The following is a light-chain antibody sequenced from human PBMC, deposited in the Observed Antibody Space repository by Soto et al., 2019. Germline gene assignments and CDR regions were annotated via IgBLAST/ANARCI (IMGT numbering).Light chain of an antibody. CDR1: QSVSSSY. CDR3: QQYGSSPRLT. CDR2: GAS. V-gene: IGKV3-20*01. J-gene: IGKJ4*01. Sequence: EIVLTQSPGPLSLSPGERATLSCRASQSVSSSYLAWYQQKPGQAHRLLIYGASSRATGIPDRFSGSGSGTDFTLTISRLEPEDFAVYYCQQYGSSPRLTFGGGTKVEIK.